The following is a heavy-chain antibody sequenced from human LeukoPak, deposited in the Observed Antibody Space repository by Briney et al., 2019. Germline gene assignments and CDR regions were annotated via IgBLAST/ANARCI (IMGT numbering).Heavy chain of an antibody. CDR1: GYTFTSYG. CDR2: ISAYNGNT. Sequence: ASVKVSCKASGYTFTSYGISWVRQAPGQGLEWMGWISAYNGNTNYAQKLQGRVTMTTDTSTSTAYMELRSLRSDDTAVYYCARVGAPDGDYVTFDYWGQGTLVTVSS. CDR3: ARVGAPDGDYVTFDY. V-gene: IGHV1-18*01. D-gene: IGHD4-17*01. J-gene: IGHJ4*02.